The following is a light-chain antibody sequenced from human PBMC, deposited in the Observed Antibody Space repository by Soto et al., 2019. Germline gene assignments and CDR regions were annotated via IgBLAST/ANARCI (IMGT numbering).Light chain of an antibody. V-gene: IGKV3-15*01. J-gene: IGKJ1*01. Sequence: EIVMTQSPATLSVSPGERATLSCRASQSVSSNLAWYQQKPGQAPRLLIYGASTRAAGIPARFSGSGSGTEFTLTISSLQSEDFAVYYCQQFNNWPPTFCQGT. CDR2: GAS. CDR3: QQFNNWPPT. CDR1: QSVSSN.